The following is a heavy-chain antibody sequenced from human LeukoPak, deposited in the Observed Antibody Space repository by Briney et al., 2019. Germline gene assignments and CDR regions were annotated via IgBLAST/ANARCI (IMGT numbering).Heavy chain of an antibody. CDR3: ARHKPTGSYPLEL. CDR1: GGSISHYY. V-gene: IGHV4-59*08. Sequence: SETLSLTCTVSGGSISHYYWSWIRQPPGKGLEWIGYIYYNGNTYYNPSLRSRVTISADTSTSQLSLKLSSVTAADTAVYYCARHKPTGSYPLELWGQGTLVTVSS. CDR2: IYYNGNT. D-gene: IGHD3-10*01. J-gene: IGHJ4*02.